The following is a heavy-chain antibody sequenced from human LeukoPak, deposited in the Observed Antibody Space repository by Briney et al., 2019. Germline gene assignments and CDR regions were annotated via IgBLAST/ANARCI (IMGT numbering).Heavy chain of an antibody. Sequence: SETLSLTCTVSGYSISSGYYWGWIRQPPGKGLEWIGSIYHSGSTYYNPSLKSRVTISVDTSKNQFSLKLSSVTAADTAVYYCATSPNWGGGRCYSPPREGNWFDPGAQGPLVTVSS. D-gene: IGHD2-15*01. V-gene: IGHV4-38-2*02. CDR1: GYSISSGYY. J-gene: IGHJ5*02. CDR2: IYHSGST. CDR3: ATSPNWGGGRCYSPPREGNWFDP.